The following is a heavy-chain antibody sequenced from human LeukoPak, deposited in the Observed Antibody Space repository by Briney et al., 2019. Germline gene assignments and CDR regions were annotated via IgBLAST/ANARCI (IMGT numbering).Heavy chain of an antibody. D-gene: IGHD2-2*01. V-gene: IGHV3-21*06. CDR1: GFTFSSYS. CDR2: ISSSSSYI. J-gene: IGHJ3*02. CDR3: ARDSSRDALDI. Sequence: GGSLRLSCAASGFTFSSYSMNWVRQAPGKGLEWVSSISSSSSYIYYADSVKGRFTISRDNSKNTLYLQMNSLRAEDTAVYHCARDSSRDALDIWGQGTMVTVSS.